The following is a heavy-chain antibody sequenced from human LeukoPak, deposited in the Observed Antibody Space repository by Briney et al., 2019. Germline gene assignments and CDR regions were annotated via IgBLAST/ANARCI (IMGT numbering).Heavy chain of an antibody. D-gene: IGHD1-26*01. Sequence: ASVKVSCKASGYTFTGYYTHWVRQAPGQGLEWMGRINPNSGGTNYAQKFQGRVTMTRDTSISTAYMELSRLRSDDTAVYYCARRAYSGSYGWAFYFDYWGQGTLVTVSS. CDR1: GYTFTGYY. V-gene: IGHV1-2*06. CDR2: INPNSGGT. J-gene: IGHJ4*02. CDR3: ARRAYSGSYGWAFYFDY.